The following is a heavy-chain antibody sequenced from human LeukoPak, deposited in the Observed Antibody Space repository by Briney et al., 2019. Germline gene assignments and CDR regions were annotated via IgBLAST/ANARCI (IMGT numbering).Heavy chain of an antibody. V-gene: IGHV4-31*03. D-gene: IGHD3-10*01. CDR2: IYYSGST. Sequence: SETLSLTCTVSGGSISSGGYYWSWIRQHPGKGLEWIGYIYYSGSTYYNPSLKSRVTISVDTSKNQFSLKLSSVTAADTAVYYCARDYGSGPSFDYWGQGTLVTVSS. CDR1: GGSISSGGYY. CDR3: ARDYGSGPSFDY. J-gene: IGHJ4*02.